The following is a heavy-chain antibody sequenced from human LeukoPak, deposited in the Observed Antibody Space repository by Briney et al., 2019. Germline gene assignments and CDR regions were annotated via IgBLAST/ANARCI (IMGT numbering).Heavy chain of an antibody. CDR2: IIPIFGTA. D-gene: IGHD6-6*01. CDR1: GGTFSSYA. Sequence: VASVKVSCKASGGTFSSYAISWVRQAPGQGLEWMGRIIPIFGTANYAQKLQGRVTITTDESTSTVYMELSSLRSEDTAVYYCATPYSSSSVAPMDVWGKGTTVTVSS. CDR3: ATPYSSSSVAPMDV. V-gene: IGHV1-69*05. J-gene: IGHJ6*03.